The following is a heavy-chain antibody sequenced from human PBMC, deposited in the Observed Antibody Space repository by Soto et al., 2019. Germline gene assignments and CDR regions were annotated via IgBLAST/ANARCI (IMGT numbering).Heavy chain of an antibody. Sequence: GSLRLSCAASGFTFSSYWMSWVRQAPGKGLEWVANIKQDGSEKYYVDSVKGRFTISRDNAKNSLYLQMNSLRAEDTAVYYCARGASPPFYDFWSGYYQNWFDPWGQGTLVTVSS. J-gene: IGHJ5*02. V-gene: IGHV3-7*05. CDR1: GFTFSSYW. D-gene: IGHD3-3*01. CDR3: ARGASPPFYDFWSGYYQNWFDP. CDR2: IKQDGSEK.